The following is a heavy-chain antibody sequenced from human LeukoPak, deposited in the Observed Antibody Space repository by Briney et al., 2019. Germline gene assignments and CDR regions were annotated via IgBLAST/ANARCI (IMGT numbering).Heavy chain of an antibody. Sequence: ETLSLTCAVYGGSFSGYYWSWIRQPPGKGLEWIGEINHSGSTNYNPSLKSRVTISVDTSKNQFSLKLSSVTAADTAVYYSARHNSYYYGSGSTPAHWFDPWGQGTLVTVSS. V-gene: IGHV4-34*01. CDR3: ARHNSYYYGSGSTPAHWFDP. CDR1: GGSFSGYY. J-gene: IGHJ5*02. D-gene: IGHD3-10*01. CDR2: INHSGST.